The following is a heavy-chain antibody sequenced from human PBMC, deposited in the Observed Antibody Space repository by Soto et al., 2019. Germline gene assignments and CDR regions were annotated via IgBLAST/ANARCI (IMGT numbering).Heavy chain of an antibody. J-gene: IGHJ4*02. Sequence: GASVKVSCKASGFTFTSSAVQWVRQARGQRLEWIGWIVVGSGNTDYAQKFQERVTITRDMSTSTAYMELSSLRSEDTAVYYCAADFLAGIAVAGTRSWYFDYWGQGTLVTVSS. D-gene: IGHD6-19*01. CDR1: GFTFTSSA. V-gene: IGHV1-58*01. CDR3: AADFLAGIAVAGTRSWYFDY. CDR2: IVVGSGNT.